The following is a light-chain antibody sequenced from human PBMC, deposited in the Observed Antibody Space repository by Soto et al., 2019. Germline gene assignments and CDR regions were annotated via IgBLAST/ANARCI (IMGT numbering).Light chain of an antibody. CDR1: QDIRNA. J-gene: IGKJ1*01. Sequence: AIQMTQSPSSLSASVGDRVTITCRASQDIRNALGWYQQKPGKAPKVLIYAATYLQNGVPSRFSGTGSGADFTLTISSLQPEDFATYYCQQNFNFPRTFGQGTKVDIK. V-gene: IGKV1-6*01. CDR2: AAT. CDR3: QQNFNFPRT.